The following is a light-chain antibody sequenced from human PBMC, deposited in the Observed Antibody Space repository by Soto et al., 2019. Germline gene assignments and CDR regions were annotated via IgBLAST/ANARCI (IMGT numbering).Light chain of an antibody. J-gene: IGKJ4*01. CDR1: QSVSSY. CDR3: QQRSNWPSG. Sequence: EIVLTQSPATLSLSPGERATLSCRASQSVSSYLAWYQQQPGQAPRLLIYDASNRATGIPARFSGSGSGTDFTLTISSLEPEDFAVYYCQQRSNWPSGFGGGTKVEIK. CDR2: DAS. V-gene: IGKV3-11*01.